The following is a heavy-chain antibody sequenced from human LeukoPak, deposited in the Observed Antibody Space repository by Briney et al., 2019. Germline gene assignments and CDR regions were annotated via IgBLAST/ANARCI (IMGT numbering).Heavy chain of an antibody. CDR1: GGSISSYY. V-gene: IGHV4-59*08. CDR3: ANTMIVVGSYYFDY. Sequence: SETLSLTCTVSGGSISSYYWSWIRQPPGKGLEWIGHIYYSGSTNYNPSLKSRVTISVDTSKNQFSLKLSSVTAADTAVYYCANTMIVVGSYYFDYWGQGTLVTVSS. CDR2: IYYSGST. D-gene: IGHD3-22*01. J-gene: IGHJ4*02.